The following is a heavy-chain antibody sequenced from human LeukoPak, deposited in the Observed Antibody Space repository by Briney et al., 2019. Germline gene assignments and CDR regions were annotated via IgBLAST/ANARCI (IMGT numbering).Heavy chain of an antibody. Sequence: GASVKVSCKASGYTFTGYYMHWVRQAPGQGLEWMGWINPNSSGTNYAQKFQGRVTMTRDTSISTAYMELGRLRSDDTAVYYCARAPIMITFGGVNYDYWGQGTLVTVSS. CDR3: ARAPIMITFGGVNYDY. CDR1: GYTFTGYY. V-gene: IGHV1-2*02. J-gene: IGHJ4*02. CDR2: INPNSSGT. D-gene: IGHD3-16*01.